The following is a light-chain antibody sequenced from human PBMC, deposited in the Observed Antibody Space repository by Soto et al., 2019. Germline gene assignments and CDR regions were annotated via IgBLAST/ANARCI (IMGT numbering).Light chain of an antibody. CDR3: QQYNSYSTWT. V-gene: IGKV1-5*01. CDR1: QSISSW. J-gene: IGKJ1*01. CDR2: DAS. Sequence: DIQMTQSPSTLSASVGDRVTITCRASQSISSWLAWYQQKPGKAPKLLIYDASSLESGVPSRFSGSGSRTEFTLPISSLQPDDFATYYCQQYNSYSTWTFGQGNKVEIK.